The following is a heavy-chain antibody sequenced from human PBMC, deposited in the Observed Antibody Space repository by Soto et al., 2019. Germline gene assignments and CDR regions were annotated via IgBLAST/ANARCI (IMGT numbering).Heavy chain of an antibody. CDR1: GGSIRSSNW. V-gene: IGHV4-4*02. CDR2: IYTXGST. J-gene: IGHJ4*02. CDR3: ARVAD. Sequence: SETLSLTCAVSGGSIRSSNWWSWARHPPGERLEWIVEIYTXGSTNYNPSLKRRVTISVDKSKNQFSLKLSSVTAADTAMYYCARVADWGPGTQVTVSS.